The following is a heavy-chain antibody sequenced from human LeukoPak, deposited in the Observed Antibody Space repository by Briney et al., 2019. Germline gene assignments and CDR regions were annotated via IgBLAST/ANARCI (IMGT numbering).Heavy chain of an antibody. CDR1: GYTFTGYY. CDR2: INPNSGGT. CDR3: AREDRVRGVIIPFDY. Sequence: ASVKVSCKASGYTFTGYYMHWVRQAPGQGLEWMGWINPNSGGTNYAQKFQGWVTMTRDTSISTAYMELSRLRSDDTAVYYCAREDRVRGVIIPFDYWGQGTLVTVSS. D-gene: IGHD3-10*01. V-gene: IGHV1-2*04. J-gene: IGHJ4*02.